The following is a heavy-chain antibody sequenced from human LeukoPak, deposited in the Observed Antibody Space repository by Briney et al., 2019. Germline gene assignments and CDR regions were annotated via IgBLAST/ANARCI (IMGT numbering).Heavy chain of an antibody. Sequence: GGSMRLSCAASGFTVSSNYMSWVRQAPGKGLEWVSVIYSGGSTYYADSVEGRFTISRNNSKNTLYLQMNSLEAEDTAGYYFTRGGIKVYGIDEFDYWGQGTLVTVSS. J-gene: IGHJ4*02. D-gene: IGHD2-8*01. CDR3: TRGGIKVYGIDEFDY. V-gene: IGHV3-66*01. CDR2: IYSGGST. CDR1: GFTVSSNY.